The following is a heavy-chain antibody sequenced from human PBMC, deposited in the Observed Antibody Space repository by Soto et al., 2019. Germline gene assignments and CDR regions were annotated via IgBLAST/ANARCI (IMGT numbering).Heavy chain of an antibody. CDR2: IIPIFGTA. CDR3: AREGEEGGYSGYERSFYYYGMDV. V-gene: IGHV1-69*06. D-gene: IGHD5-12*01. Sequence: SVKVSCKASGGTFSSYAISWVRQAPGQGLEWMGGIIPIFGTANYAQKFQGRVTITADKSTSTAYMELSSLRSEDTAVYYCAREGEEGGYSGYERSFYYYGMDVWGQGTTVTVSS. J-gene: IGHJ6*02. CDR1: GGTFSSYA.